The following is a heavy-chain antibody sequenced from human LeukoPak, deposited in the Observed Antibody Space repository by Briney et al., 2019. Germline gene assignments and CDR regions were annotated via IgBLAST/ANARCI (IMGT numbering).Heavy chain of an antibody. V-gene: IGHV3-15*01. CDR1: GFTVSNAW. CDR2: IKSKTEGGTT. J-gene: IGHJ4*02. Sequence: GGSLRLSCAASGFTVSNAWMSWFRQAPGKGLEWVGRIKSKTEGGTTDYAAPVKGRFTISRDDSKNTLYLQMNSLKTEDTAVYYCTTWVPYINYRGVDYWGQGTLVTVSS. CDR3: TTWVPYINYRGVDY. D-gene: IGHD4-11*01.